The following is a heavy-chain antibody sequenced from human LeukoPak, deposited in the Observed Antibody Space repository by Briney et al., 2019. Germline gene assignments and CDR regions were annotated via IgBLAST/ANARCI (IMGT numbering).Heavy chain of an antibody. J-gene: IGHJ4*02. CDR3: ARSRWPNYFDY. CDR1: GGSISSSSYY. Sequence: SETLSLTCTVSGGSISSSSYYWGWIRQPPGKGLEWIGSIYYSGSTYYNPSLKSRVTISVDTSKNQFSLKLSSVTAADTAVYYCARSRWPNYFDYWGQGTLVTVSS. CDR2: IYYSGST. V-gene: IGHV4-39*01. D-gene: IGHD4-23*01.